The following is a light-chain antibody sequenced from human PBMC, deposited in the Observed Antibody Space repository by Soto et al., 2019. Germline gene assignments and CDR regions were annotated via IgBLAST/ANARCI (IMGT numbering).Light chain of an antibody. V-gene: IGKV1-5*03. CDR3: QQYDSYPYT. CDR1: QGISSW. Sequence: DIPMTQSPSTLSASVGDRVTITCRASQGISSWLAWYQQKPGKAPNLLIYKASSLESGVPSRFSGSGSGTEFTLTISSLQPDDFATYYCQQYDSYPYTFGQGTKLEI. CDR2: KAS. J-gene: IGKJ2*01.